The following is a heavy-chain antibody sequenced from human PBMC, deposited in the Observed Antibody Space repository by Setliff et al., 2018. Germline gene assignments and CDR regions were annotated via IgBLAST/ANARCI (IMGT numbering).Heavy chain of an antibody. CDR2: ISAYNGDT. J-gene: IGHJ4*02. Sequence: GASVKVSCKASGYTFTRYGINWVRQAPGQGLEWVGWISAYNGDTNYAQKFQGRVTMTTDTSTSTAYMDLRSLTSDDTAVYYCARCLPCLSGYDRGAFDNWGQGTLVTVSS. CDR1: GYTFTRYG. CDR3: ARCLPCLSGYDRGAFDN. D-gene: IGHD5-12*01. V-gene: IGHV1-18*01.